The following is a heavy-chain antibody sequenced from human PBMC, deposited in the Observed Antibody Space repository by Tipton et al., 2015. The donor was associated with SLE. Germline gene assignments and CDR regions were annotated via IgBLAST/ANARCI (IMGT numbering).Heavy chain of an antibody. V-gene: IGHV3-15*04. CDR3: TTRDIPF. J-gene: IGHJ4*02. Sequence: SLRLSCAASGFTFSSYSMNWVRQAPGKGLEWVGRIETKADGGTTDYAAPVKDRFTISRDDSKNTVYLQTNSLKAEDSAVYYCTTRDIPFWGQGTLVTVSS. D-gene: IGHD2-15*01. CDR1: GFTFSSYS. CDR2: IETKADGGTT.